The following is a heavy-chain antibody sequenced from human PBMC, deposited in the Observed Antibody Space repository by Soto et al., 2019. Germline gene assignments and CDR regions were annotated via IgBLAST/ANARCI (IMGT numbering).Heavy chain of an antibody. Sequence: ASVKVSCKVSGYTLTELSMHWVRQAPGKGLEWMGGFDPEDGETIYAQKFQGRVTMTEDTSTDTAYMELSSLRSEDTAVYYCAIRMVRGVFNDYWGQGTLVTVSS. D-gene: IGHD3-10*01. J-gene: IGHJ4*02. CDR3: AIRMVRGVFNDY. V-gene: IGHV1-24*01. CDR1: GYTLTELS. CDR2: FDPEDGET.